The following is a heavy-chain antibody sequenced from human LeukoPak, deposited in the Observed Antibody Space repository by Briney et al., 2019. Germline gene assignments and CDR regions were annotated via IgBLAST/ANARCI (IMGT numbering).Heavy chain of an antibody. CDR3: AREEGPTTVTPLNSFY. D-gene: IGHD4-17*01. CDR1: SGSFSGYY. CDR2: INHSGST. Sequence: SETLSLTCAVYSGSFSGYYWSWIRQPPGKGLEWIGEINHSGSTNYNPSLKSRVTISVDTSKNQFSLKLSSVTAADTAVYYCAREEGPTTVTPLNSFYWGQGTLVTVPS. V-gene: IGHV4-34*01. J-gene: IGHJ4*02.